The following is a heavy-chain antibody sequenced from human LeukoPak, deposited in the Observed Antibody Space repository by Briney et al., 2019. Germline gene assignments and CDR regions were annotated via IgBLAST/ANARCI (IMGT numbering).Heavy chain of an antibody. CDR2: IYAGGST. CDR1: GFSVSNNY. D-gene: IGHD6-13*01. CDR3: AREGLYSSTWYPRS. V-gene: IGHV3-66*01. Sequence: GGSLRLSCAASGFSVSNNYMRWVRQAPGKGLEWVSVIYAGGSTYYADSVKGRFTISRDNSKNTLYLQMNSLRVEDTAVYYCAREGLYSSTWYPRSWGQGTLVTVSS. J-gene: IGHJ5*02.